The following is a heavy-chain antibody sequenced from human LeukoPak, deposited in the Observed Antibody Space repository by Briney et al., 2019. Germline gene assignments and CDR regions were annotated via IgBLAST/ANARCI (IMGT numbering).Heavy chain of an antibody. V-gene: IGHV1-8*03. CDR2: MNPNSGNT. D-gene: IGHD6-19*01. CDR3: ARGRIAVAATDFDY. Sequence: GASVKVSCKASGYTFSNYAISWVRQAPGQGLEWMGWMNPNSGNTGYAQKFQGRVTITRNTSISTAYMELSSLRSEDTAVYYCARGRIAVAATDFDYWGQGTLVAVSS. J-gene: IGHJ4*02. CDR1: GYTFSNYA.